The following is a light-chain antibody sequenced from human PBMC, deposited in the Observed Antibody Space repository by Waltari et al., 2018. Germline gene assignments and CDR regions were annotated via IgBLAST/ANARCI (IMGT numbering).Light chain of an antibody. CDR1: NIGSKS. J-gene: IGLJ2*01. CDR3: QGWDSSTDHVV. V-gene: IGLV3-21*02. CDR2: DDR. Sequence: SYVLTQPPSVSVAPGQTARITCGGNNIGSKSVHWYQQKPGQAPGLVVYDDRDRPSGIPERVSGSNSGNTATLTISRVEAGDEADYYCQGWDSSTDHVVFGGGTKLTVL.